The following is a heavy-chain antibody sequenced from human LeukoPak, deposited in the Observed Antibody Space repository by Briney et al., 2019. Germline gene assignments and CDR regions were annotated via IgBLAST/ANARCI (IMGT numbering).Heavy chain of an antibody. J-gene: IGHJ4*02. CDR2: IYYSGST. CDR1: GGSISSYY. CDR3: ARHSSYGHFDY. V-gene: IGHV4-59*08. D-gene: IGHD2-2*01. Sequence: SETLSLTCTVPGGSISSYYWSWIRQPPGKDLEWIGYIYYSGSTNYNPSLQSRVAISVDTSKNQFSLKLSSVTAADTAVYYCARHSSYGHFDYWGQGTLVTVSS.